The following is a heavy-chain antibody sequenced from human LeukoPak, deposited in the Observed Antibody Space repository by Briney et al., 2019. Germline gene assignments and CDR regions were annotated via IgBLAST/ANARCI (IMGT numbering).Heavy chain of an antibody. Sequence: SETLSLTCTVSGGSISSGSYYWSWIRQPAGKGLEWIGRIYTSGSTNYNSSLKSRVTMSLDTSRNQFSLRLRSVTAADTAVYFCARATEWLLTKWGHGTLVTVPS. V-gene: IGHV4-61*02. D-gene: IGHD3-3*01. CDR1: GGSISSGSYY. CDR2: IYTSGST. CDR3: ARATEWLLTK. J-gene: IGHJ4*01.